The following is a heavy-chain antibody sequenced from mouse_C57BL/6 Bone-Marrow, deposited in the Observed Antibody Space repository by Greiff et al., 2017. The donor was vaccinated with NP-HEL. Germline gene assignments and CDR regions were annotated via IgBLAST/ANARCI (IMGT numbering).Heavy chain of an antibody. J-gene: IGHJ1*03. CDR2: ISDGGSYH. CDR3: ARGGTTVVAHWYFDV. D-gene: IGHD1-1*01. CDR1: GFTFSSYA. V-gene: IGHV5-4*03. Sequence: EVKVEESGGGLVKPGGSLKLSCAASGFTFSSYAMSWVRQTPEKRLEWVATISDGGSYHYYPDNVKGRLTISRDNAKNNLYLQMSHLKSEDTAMYYCARGGTTVVAHWYFDVWGTGTTVTVSS.